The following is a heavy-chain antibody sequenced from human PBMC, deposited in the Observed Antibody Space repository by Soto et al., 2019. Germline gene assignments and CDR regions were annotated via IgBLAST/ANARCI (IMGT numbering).Heavy chain of an antibody. CDR2: INHSGST. V-gene: IGHV4-34*01. Sequence: SETLSLTCAVYGGSFSGYYWSWIRQPPGKGLEWIGEINHSGSTNYNPSLKSRVTISVDTSKNQFSLKLSSVTAADTAVYYCARALPGGYYGSGSYHWFDPWGQGTLVTVSS. CDR3: ARALPGGYYGSGSYHWFDP. J-gene: IGHJ5*02. D-gene: IGHD3-10*01. CDR1: GGSFSGYY.